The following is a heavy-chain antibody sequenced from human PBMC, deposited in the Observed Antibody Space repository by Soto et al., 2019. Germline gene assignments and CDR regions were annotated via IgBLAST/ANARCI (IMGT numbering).Heavy chain of an antibody. Sequence: GGSLRLSCAASGFTVSSNYMSWVRQAPGKGLEWVSVIYSGGSTYYADSVKGRFTISRDNSKNTLYLQVDSLRAEDTAVYYCARLPLSRRDLDHWGQGTLVTVSS. J-gene: IGHJ4*02. D-gene: IGHD3-10*01. CDR1: GFTVSSNY. CDR3: ARLPLSRRDLDH. V-gene: IGHV3-66*04. CDR2: IYSGGST.